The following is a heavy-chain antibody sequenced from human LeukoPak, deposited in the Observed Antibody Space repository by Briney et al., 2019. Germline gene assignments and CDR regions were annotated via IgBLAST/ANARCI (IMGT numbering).Heavy chain of an antibody. CDR2: IGVCNGNT. V-gene: IGHV1-58*02. CDR1: GYTFTSSG. J-gene: IGHJ5*02. D-gene: IGHD3-10*01. Sequence: ASVKVSCKASGYTFTSSGMRWVRQARGQRLEWIGWIGVCNGNTNYAQKFQDRVTITTDMSTSAAYMELSSLRSEDTAVYYCAADRAYYGSGSYVFDPWGQGTLVTVSS. CDR3: AADRAYYGSGSYVFDP.